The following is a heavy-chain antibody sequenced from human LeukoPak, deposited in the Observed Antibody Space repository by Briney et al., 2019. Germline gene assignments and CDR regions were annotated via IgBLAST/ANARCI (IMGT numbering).Heavy chain of an antibody. D-gene: IGHD3-10*01. V-gene: IGHV4-4*08. CDR2: IYTSGST. CDR1: GGSISSYY. J-gene: IGHJ4*02. Sequence: SETLSLTCTVSGGSISSYYWSWIRQPPGKGLEWIGRIYTSGSTNYNPSLKSRVTISVDTSKNQFSLKLSSVTAADTAVYYCAREDVVRGVIMYDYWGQGTLVTVSS. CDR3: AREDVVRGVIMYDY.